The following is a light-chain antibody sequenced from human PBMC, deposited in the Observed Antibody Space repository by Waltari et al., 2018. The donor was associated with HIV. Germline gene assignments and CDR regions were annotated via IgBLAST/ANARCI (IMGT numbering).Light chain of an antibody. V-gene: IGLV1-47*01. CDR3: AVWDDNLNGYV. CDR1: SSNIGTNY. Sequence: QSVLTQPPSASGTPGQRVTISCSGSSSNIGTNYVYWYQQLPGTAPKVVIYRNKQRPSGVPDRFSGSKSGTSASLAINGLRSEDEANYYCAVWDDNLNGYVFGSGTKVTVL. CDR2: RNK. J-gene: IGLJ1*01.